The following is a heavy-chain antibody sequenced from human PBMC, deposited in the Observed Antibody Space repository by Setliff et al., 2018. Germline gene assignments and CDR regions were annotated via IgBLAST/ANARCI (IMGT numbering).Heavy chain of an antibody. V-gene: IGHV4-59*01. CDR2: IYYSGNT. D-gene: IGHD3-3*01. CDR3: ARGYYNFLSGYYTPYYFDY. J-gene: IGHJ4*02. Sequence: SETLSLTCTVSGGSIRNYYWSWIRQPPGQGLEWIGSIYYSGNTNYNPSLKSRVTISVDTSTNQFSLKLSSVTAANTAVYFCARGYYNFLSGYYTPYYFDYWGQGTLVTVSS. CDR1: GGSIRNYY.